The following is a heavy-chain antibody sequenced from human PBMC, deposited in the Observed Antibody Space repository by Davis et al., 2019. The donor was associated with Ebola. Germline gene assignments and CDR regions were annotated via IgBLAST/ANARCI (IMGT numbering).Heavy chain of an antibody. D-gene: IGHD3-22*01. Sequence: SETLSLTCAVSGGSISSSNWWSWVRQPPGKGLEWIGEIYHSGSTNYNPSLKSRVTISVDTSKNQFSLKLSSVTAADTAVYYCARVIGYYYDSSGYYSYWYFDLWGRGTLVTVSS. CDR1: GGSISSSNW. CDR3: ARVIGYYYDSSGYYSYWYFDL. V-gene: IGHV4-4*02. J-gene: IGHJ2*01. CDR2: IYHSGST.